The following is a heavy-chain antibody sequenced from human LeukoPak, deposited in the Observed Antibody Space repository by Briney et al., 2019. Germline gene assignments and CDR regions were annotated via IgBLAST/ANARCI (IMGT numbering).Heavy chain of an antibody. V-gene: IGHV3-23*01. CDR2: ISGSGGST. CDR3: GKGITTNGYYLAVTD. Sequence: PGGSLRLSCAASGFSFSSYAMNWVRQAPGKGLEWVSAISGSGGSTYYADSVKGRFTISRDNSKNTLYLQMNSLGAEDTAVYYCGKGITTNGYYLAVTDWGQGTLVTVSS. CDR1: GFSFSSYA. J-gene: IGHJ4*02. D-gene: IGHD3-22*01.